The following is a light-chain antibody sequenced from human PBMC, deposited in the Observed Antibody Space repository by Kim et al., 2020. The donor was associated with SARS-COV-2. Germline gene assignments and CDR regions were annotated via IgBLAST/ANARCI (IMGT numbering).Light chain of an antibody. CDR3: CSYAGSSTSVV. J-gene: IGLJ2*01. CDR1: SSDVGSYNL. Sequence: QSITISCTGTSSDVGSYNLVSWYQQHPSKAPKLMIYEVSKRPSGVSNRFSSSKSGNTASLTISGLQAEDEADYYCCSYAGSSTSVVFGGGTQLTVL. V-gene: IGLV2-23*02. CDR2: EVS.